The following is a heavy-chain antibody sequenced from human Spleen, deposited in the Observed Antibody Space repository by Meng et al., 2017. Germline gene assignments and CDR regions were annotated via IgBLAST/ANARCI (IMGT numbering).Heavy chain of an antibody. V-gene: IGHV4-38-2*02. J-gene: IGHJ6*02. D-gene: IGHD2-21*01. CDR2: IYHSGST. CDR3: ARDQGGADYYYGMEV. CDR1: GYSISSGYY. Sequence: GSLRLSCTVSGYSISSGYYWGWIRQPPGKGLEWIGSIYHSGSTYYNPSLKSRVTISVDTSKNQYSLKLSSVTAADTAVYYCARDQGGADYYYGMEVWGQGTTVTVSS.